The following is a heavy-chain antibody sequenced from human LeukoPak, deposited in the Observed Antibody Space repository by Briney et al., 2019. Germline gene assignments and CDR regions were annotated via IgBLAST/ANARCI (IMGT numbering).Heavy chain of an antibody. D-gene: IGHD3-3*01. CDR1: GYTFTSYY. CDR3: ARGWDYDFWSGFGY. J-gene: IGHJ4*02. V-gene: IGHV1-2*02. Sequence: ASVKVSCKASGYTFTSYYMHWVRQAPGQGLEWMGWINPNSGGTNYAQKFQGRVTMTRDTSISTAYMELSRLRSDDTAVYYCARGWDYDFWSGFGYWGQGTLVTVSS. CDR2: INPNSGGT.